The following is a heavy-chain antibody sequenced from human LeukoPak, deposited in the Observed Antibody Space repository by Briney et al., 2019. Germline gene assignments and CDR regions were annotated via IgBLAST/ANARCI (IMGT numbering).Heavy chain of an antibody. CDR3: AKWVGSYRNFDY. CDR1: GFTFSSYW. V-gene: IGHV3-74*01. J-gene: IGHJ4*02. Sequence: GGSLTLSCAASGFTFSSYWMHWVRQAPGKGLVWVSRINSDGSITNYADSVRGRFTISRDNAKNTLYLQMNSLRAEDTAVYYCAKWVGSYRNFDYWGQGTLVTVSS. CDR2: INSDGSIT. D-gene: IGHD1-26*01.